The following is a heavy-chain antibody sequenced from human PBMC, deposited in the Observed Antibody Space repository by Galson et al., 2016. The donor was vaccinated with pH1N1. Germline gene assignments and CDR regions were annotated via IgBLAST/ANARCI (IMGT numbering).Heavy chain of an antibody. V-gene: IGHV2-5*02. CDR1: GFSLSTSGVG. Sequence: PAPVKPTQTLTLTCTFSGFSLSTSGVGVGWIRQPPGKALEWLALIYWDDDKRYSPSLKSRLTITKDTSKNQVVLTMTNMDPVDTATYYCARNGYGDYVGYFDYWGQGTLVTVSS. CDR3: ARNGYGDYVGYFDY. J-gene: IGHJ4*02. D-gene: IGHD4-17*01. CDR2: IYWDDDK.